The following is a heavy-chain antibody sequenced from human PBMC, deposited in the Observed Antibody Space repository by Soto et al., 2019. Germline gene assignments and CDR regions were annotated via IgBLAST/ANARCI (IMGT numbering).Heavy chain of an antibody. V-gene: IGHV1-69*13. CDR1: GGTFSSYA. Sequence: SVKVSCKASGGTFSSYAISWVRQAPGQGLEWMGGIIPIFGTANYAQKFQGRVTITADESTSTAYMELSSLRSEDTAVYYCAVTMVRGGYYYGTDVWGQGTTVTVSS. J-gene: IGHJ6*02. CDR3: AVTMVRGGYYYGTDV. D-gene: IGHD3-10*01. CDR2: IIPIFGTA.